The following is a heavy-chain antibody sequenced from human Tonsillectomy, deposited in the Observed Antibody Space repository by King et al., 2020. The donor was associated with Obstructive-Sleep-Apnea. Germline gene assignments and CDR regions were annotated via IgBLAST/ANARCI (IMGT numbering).Heavy chain of an antibody. CDR2: TPYDGRNR. CDR1: GFTFSSYG. Sequence: VQLVQSGGGVVQPGGSLRLSCAASGFTFSSYGMHWVRQAPGKGLEGVAFTPYDGRNRYYAESEKGRFTISRDNSKNTLYLQMNSLRAEDTAVYFCAKEAGIAGASTFDYWGQGTLVTVSS. CDR3: AKEAGIAGASTFDY. V-gene: IGHV3-30*02. J-gene: IGHJ4*02. D-gene: IGHD1-26*01.